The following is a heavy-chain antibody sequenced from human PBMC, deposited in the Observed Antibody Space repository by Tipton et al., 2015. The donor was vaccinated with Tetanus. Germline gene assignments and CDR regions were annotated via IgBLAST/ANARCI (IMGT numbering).Heavy chain of an antibody. CDR3: ARGSSSSSGYYFDY. Sequence: TLSLTCTVSGGSISSGGYYWSWIRQHPGKGLEWIGYIYYSGSTYYNPSLKSRVTISVDTSKNQFSLKLSSVTAAGTAVYYCARGSSSSSGYYFDYWGQGTLVTVSS. J-gene: IGHJ4*02. CDR1: GGSISSGGYY. CDR2: IYYSGST. V-gene: IGHV4-31*03. D-gene: IGHD6-6*01.